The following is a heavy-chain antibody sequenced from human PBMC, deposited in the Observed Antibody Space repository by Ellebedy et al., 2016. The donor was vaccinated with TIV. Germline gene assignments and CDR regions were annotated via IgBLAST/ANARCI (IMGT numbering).Heavy chain of an antibody. CDR3: ARGYSSSWYGDYFDY. CDR1: GYTFTSYG. V-gene: IGHV1-18*01. J-gene: IGHJ4*02. Sequence: ASVKVSXKASGYTFTSYGISWVRQAPGQGLEWMGWISAYNGNTNYAQKIQGRVTMTTDTSTSTAYMELRSLRSDDTAVYYCARGYSSSWYGDYFDYWGQGTQVTVSS. D-gene: IGHD6-13*01. CDR2: ISAYNGNT.